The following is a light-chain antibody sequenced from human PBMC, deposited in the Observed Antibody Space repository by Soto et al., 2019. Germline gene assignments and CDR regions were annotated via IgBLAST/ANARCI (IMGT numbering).Light chain of an antibody. V-gene: IGKV1-5*01. CDR2: DVS. CDR3: QQYKDFWT. Sequence: DIQMTQSPSTLSASVGDRVTITCRASQSIIGWLAWYQQKPGKAPSLLIYDVSRLQSGVPSRFSGSGSGTEFPLTISSLQPDDFATYYCQQYKDFWTFGQGTKVDIK. J-gene: IGKJ1*01. CDR1: QSIIGW.